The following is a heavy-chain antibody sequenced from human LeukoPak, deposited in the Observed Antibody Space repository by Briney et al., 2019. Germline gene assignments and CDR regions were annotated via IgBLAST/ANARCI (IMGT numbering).Heavy chain of an antibody. CDR1: GYSFTSYW. V-gene: IGHV5-51*01. CDR3: ARLGTSCYFCGRDAFDI. J-gene: IGHJ3*02. D-gene: IGHD2-2*01. CDR2: IYPGDSDT. Sequence: GESLKISCKGSGYSFTSYWIGWVRQMPGKGLEWMGIIYPGDSDTRYSPSFQGQVTISADKSISTAYLQWSSLKASDTAMYYCARLGTSCYFCGRDAFDIWGQGTMVTVSS.